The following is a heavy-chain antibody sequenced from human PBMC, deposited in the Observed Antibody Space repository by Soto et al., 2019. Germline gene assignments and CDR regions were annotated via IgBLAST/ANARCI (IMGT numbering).Heavy chain of an antibody. CDR3: ATGELLDRTPFDY. CDR2: FDPEDGET. V-gene: IGHV1-24*01. J-gene: IGHJ4*02. D-gene: IGHD1-7*01. CDR1: GYTLTELS. Sequence: PSVKVSCKVSGYTLTELSMHWVRQAPGKGLEWMGGFDPEDGETIYAQKFQGRVTMTEDTSTDTAYMELSSLRSEDTAVYYCATGELLDRTPFDYWGQGTLVTVSS.